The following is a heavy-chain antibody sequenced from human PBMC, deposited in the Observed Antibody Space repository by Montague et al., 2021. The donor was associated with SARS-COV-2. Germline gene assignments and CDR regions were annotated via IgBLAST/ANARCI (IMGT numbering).Heavy chain of an antibody. D-gene: IGHD2-2*01. J-gene: IGHJ6*02. Sequence: SETLSLTCAVYGGSFSGYYWSWIRQPPGKGLEWIGEINHSGSTNYNPSLKSRVTISVDTSKNQFSLKLSSVTAADTAVYYCARGLGCVVGGFFSEWHSYYYYGMDVWGQGTTVTVSS. CDR2: INHSGST. V-gene: IGHV4-34*01. CDR1: GGSFSGYY. CDR3: ARGLGCVVGGFFSEWHSYYYYGMDV.